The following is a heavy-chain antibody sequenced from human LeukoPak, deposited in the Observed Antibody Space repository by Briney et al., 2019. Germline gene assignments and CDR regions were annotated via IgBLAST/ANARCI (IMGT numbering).Heavy chain of an antibody. CDR3: AIALSSPDGGTTFDYDY. CDR2: IKQDGGQI. CDR1: GFIFSTYW. V-gene: IGHV3-7*01. D-gene: IGHD4-23*01. J-gene: IGHJ4*02. Sequence: PGGSLRLSCAASGFIFSTYWMTWVRQAPGKGLEWVANIKQDGGQIYYVDSVKGRFTISRDNARKELYLQMNSLRAEDTAVYYCAIALSSPDGGTTFDYDYWGQGTLVTVSS.